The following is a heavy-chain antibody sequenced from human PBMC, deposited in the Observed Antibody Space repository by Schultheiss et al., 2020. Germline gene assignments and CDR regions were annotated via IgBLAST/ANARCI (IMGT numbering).Heavy chain of an antibody. V-gene: IGHV3-23*01. Sequence: GGSLRLSCAASGFTFSSYAMHWVRQAPGKGLEWVSAISGSGGSTYYADSVKGRFTISRDNSKNTLYLQMNTLRTDDTAVYYCADMGHSNGLDVWGQGTTVNV. CDR1: GFTFSSYA. D-gene: IGHD2-15*01. CDR3: ADMGHSNGLDV. J-gene: IGHJ6*02. CDR2: ISGSGGST.